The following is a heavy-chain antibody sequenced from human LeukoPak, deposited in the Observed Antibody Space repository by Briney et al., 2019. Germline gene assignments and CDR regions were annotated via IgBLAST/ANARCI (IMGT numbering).Heavy chain of an antibody. CDR3: ARENNGSYSEFDY. Sequence: PSETLSLTCTVSGGSISSYYWSWIRQPPGKGLEWIGRIYTSGSTNYNASLKSRVTISVDTSKNQFSLKLSSVTAADTAVFYCARENNGSYSEFDYWGQGTLVTVSS. D-gene: IGHD1-26*01. V-gene: IGHV4-4*07. CDR1: GGSISSYY. CDR2: IYTSGST. J-gene: IGHJ4*02.